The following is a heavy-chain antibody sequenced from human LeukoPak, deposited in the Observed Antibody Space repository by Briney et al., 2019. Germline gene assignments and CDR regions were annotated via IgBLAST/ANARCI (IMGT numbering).Heavy chain of an antibody. CDR2: ISAYNGNT. CDR3: ARVASSGWYSAFDI. J-gene: IGHJ3*02. CDR1: GGTFSSYA. D-gene: IGHD6-19*01. V-gene: IGHV1-18*01. Sequence: ASVKVSCKASGGTFSSYAISWVRQAPGQGLEWMGWISAYNGNTNYAQKLRGRVTMTTDTSTSTAYMELRSLRSDDTAVYYCARVASSGWYSAFDIWGQGTMVTVSS.